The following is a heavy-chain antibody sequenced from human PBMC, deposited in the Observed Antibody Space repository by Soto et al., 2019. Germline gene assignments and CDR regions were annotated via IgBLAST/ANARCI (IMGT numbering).Heavy chain of an antibody. CDR3: ARVSSFYPVNYYYHYYMDF. CDR2: IYYSGST. J-gene: IGHJ6*03. Sequence: SETLSLTCTVSGGSISSYYWSWIRQPPGKGLEWIGYIYYSGSTNYNPSLKSRVTISVDTSKNQFSLKLSSVTAADTAVYYCARVSSFYPVNYYYHYYMDFWGKGTTVPVSS. CDR1: GGSISSYY. V-gene: IGHV4-59*08. D-gene: IGHD6-13*01.